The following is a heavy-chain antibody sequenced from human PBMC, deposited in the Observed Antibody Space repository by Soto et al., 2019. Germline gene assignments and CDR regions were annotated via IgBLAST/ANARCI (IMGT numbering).Heavy chain of an antibody. D-gene: IGHD5-12*01. V-gene: IGHV3-21*01. CDR2: ISSSSYYI. CDR1: GFTFSSSS. CDR3: ATSRDGYNYPED. Sequence: EVQLVESGGGLVKPGGSLRLSCAASGFTFSSSSMNWVRQAPGKGLEWVSSISSSSYYIFYLDSVKGRFTISRDNAKNSLYLQMNSLRAEDTAVYYCATSRDGYNYPEDWGQGTLVTVSS. J-gene: IGHJ4*02.